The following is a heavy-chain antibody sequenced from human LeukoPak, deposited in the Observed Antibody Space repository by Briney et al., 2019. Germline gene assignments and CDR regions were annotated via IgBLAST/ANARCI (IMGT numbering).Heavy chain of an antibody. CDR1: GYTFTSYW. CDR3: ARGLWGGYNYFDY. D-gene: IGHD3-3*01. CDR2: IYIGDSDT. Sequence: ASVKVSCKASGYTFTSYWIGWVRQMPGKGLEWMGIIYIGDSDTRYSPSFQGQVTISADKSISTAYLQWSSLKASDTAMYYCARGLWGGYNYFDYWGQGTQVTVSS. J-gene: IGHJ4*02. V-gene: IGHV5-51*01.